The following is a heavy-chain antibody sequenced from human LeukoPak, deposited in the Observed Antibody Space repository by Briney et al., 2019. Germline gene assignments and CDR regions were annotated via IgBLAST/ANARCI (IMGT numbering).Heavy chain of an antibody. V-gene: IGHV3-23*01. CDR2: IRGSGVST. CDR1: GFAFSSYA. J-gene: IGHJ3*02. Sequence: GGSLRLSCAASGFAFSSYAMNWVRQAPGKGLEWVSAIRGSGVSTLYADSVKGRFTISRDNSKNTLVLQMNSLRVEDTAIYYCAKCACYSDSSGWCHAFDIWGQGTMVTVSS. CDR3: AKCACYSDSSGWCHAFDI. D-gene: IGHD3-22*01.